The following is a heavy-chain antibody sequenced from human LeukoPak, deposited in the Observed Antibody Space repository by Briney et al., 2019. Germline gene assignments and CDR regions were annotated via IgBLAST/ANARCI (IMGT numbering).Heavy chain of an antibody. J-gene: IGHJ3*02. Sequence: GGSLRLSCEASGFNSFNFPMNWVRKAPGRGLEWVSHIRSDGPITYADSVKGRFTISRDDAKTSVYLQLNSLRDEDTAIYYCARDNIWAFDIWGQGTMVTVSS. CDR1: GFNSFNFP. V-gene: IGHV3-69-1*01. CDR2: IRSDGPI. CDR3: ARDNIWAFDI. D-gene: IGHD2/OR15-2a*01.